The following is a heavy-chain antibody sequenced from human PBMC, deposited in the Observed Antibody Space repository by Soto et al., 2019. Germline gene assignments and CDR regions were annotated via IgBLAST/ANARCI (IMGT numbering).Heavy chain of an antibody. CDR1: GFTFSSYA. D-gene: IGHD4-17*01. CDR2: ISYDGSNK. CDR3: ARDRVDYGDADAFDI. J-gene: IGHJ3*02. V-gene: IGHV3-30-3*01. Sequence: QVQLVESGGGVVQPGRSLRRSCAASGFTFSSYAMHWVRQAPGKGLEWVAVISYDGSNKYYADSVKGRFTISRDNSKNTLYLQMNSLRAEDTAVYYCARDRVDYGDADAFDIWGQGTMVTVSS.